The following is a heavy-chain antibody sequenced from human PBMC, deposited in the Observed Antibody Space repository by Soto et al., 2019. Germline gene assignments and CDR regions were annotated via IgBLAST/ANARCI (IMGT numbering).Heavy chain of an antibody. D-gene: IGHD3-9*01. J-gene: IGHJ4*02. CDR3: ARDNCVILTGYCGLLDY. Sequence: PSETLSLTCTVSGGSISSGGYYWSWIRQHPGKGLEWIGYIYYSGSTYYNPSLKSRVTISVDTSKNQFSLKLSSVTAADTAVYYCARDNCVILTGYCGLLDYCGQGTLGTVSS. CDR1: GGSISSGGYY. V-gene: IGHV4-31*03. CDR2: IYYSGST.